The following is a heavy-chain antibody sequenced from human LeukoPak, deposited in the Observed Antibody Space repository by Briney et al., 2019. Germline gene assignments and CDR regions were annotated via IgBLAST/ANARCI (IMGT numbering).Heavy chain of an antibody. CDR1: GGSISSYY. CDR2: IYYSGST. J-gene: IGHJ3*02. D-gene: IGHD2-15*01. CDR3: AREEGYCSGGSCSHDAFDI. V-gene: IGHV4-59*12. Sequence: SETLSLTCTVSGGSISSYYWSWIRQPPGKGLEWIGYIYYSGSTNYNPSLKSRVTISVDTSKNQFSLKLSSVTAADTAVYYCAREEGYCSGGSCSHDAFDIWGQGTMVTVSS.